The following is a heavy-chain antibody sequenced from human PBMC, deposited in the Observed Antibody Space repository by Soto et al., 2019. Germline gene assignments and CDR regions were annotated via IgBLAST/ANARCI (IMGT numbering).Heavy chain of an antibody. D-gene: IGHD3-16*02. V-gene: IGHV3-66*01. J-gene: IGHJ4*02. Sequence: EVQLVESGGGLVQPGGSLRLSCAASGFTVSSNYMNWVRQAPGKGLEWVSVIYSGGSTYYADSVKGRFTISRDNSKNTMYLQMNSLRAEDTAVYYCARGTPTRTFGGVVVPPNYWGQGTLVTVSS. CDR2: IYSGGST. CDR1: GFTVSSNY. CDR3: ARGTPTRTFGGVVVPPNY.